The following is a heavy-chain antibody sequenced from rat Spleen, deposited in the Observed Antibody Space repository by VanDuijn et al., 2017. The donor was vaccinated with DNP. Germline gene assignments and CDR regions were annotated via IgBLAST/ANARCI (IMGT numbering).Heavy chain of an antibody. J-gene: IGHJ4*01. D-gene: IGHD1-1*01. CDR1: GFTFSTYW. V-gene: IGHV5-58*01. CDR3: TKELQWYAMDA. Sequence: EVQLVETGGDLVPPGRSLKLSCVASGFTFSTYWMFWIRQDPGKGLEWVASINPDGSNTYCQDSVKGRFTISRDNAENTVYLEMNSLRSEDTATYYCTKELQWYAMDAWGQGTSVTVSS. CDR2: INPDGSNT.